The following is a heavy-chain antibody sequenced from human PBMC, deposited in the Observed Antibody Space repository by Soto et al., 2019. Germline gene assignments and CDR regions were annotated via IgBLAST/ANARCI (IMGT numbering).Heavy chain of an antibody. D-gene: IGHD3-22*01. CDR1: GGSITSYF. CDR3: SRDKYYDSTGTFHF. Sequence: KPSETLSLTCTVSGGSITSYFWTWIRQPPGKGLEWIGYIYHRGNTNYNPSLKSRVTFSVDTSKNQFSLKLSSVTAADTAVYYCSRDKYYDSTGTFHFWGQGTLVTVSS. J-gene: IGHJ4*02. CDR2: IYHRGNT. V-gene: IGHV4-59*01.